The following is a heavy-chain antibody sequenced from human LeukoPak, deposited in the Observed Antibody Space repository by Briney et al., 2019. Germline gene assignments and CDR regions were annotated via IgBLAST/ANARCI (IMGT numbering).Heavy chain of an antibody. CDR2: IIPIFGTA. D-gene: IGHD3-10*01. CDR3: ARGPASGLRAYYMDV. Sequence: ASVKVSCKASGGTFSSYAISWVRQAPGQGLEWMGGIIPIFGTANYAQKFQGRVTITADESTSTAYMELSSLRSEDTAVYYCARGPASGLRAYYMDVWGKGTTVTISS. V-gene: IGHV1-69*13. CDR1: GGTFSSYA. J-gene: IGHJ6*03.